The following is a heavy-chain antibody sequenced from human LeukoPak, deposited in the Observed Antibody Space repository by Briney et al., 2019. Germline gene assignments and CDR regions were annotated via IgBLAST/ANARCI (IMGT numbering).Heavy chain of an antibody. CDR3: AGGDYNWNGFDP. J-gene: IGHJ5*02. CDR2: TYSGGTT. CDR1: GFTVSNNY. Sequence: PGGSLRLSCAASGFTVSNNYMGWVRQAPGKGLEWVSSTYSGGTTYYADSVKGRFSISRDNSKNTLYVQMNSLRAEDTAVYYCAGGDYNWNGFDPWGQGTLVTVSS. D-gene: IGHD1-20*01. V-gene: IGHV3-66*01.